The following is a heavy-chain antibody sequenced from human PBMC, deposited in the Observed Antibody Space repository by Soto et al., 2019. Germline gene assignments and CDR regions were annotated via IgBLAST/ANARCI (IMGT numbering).Heavy chain of an antibody. D-gene: IGHD3-22*01. J-gene: IGHJ6*02. CDR1: GGSIGSGGYY. Sequence: SETLSLTCTVSGGSIGSGGYYYICIRQHPGRGLEWIGYIYYSGSTYYNPSLKSRVTISVDTSKNQFSLKLSSVTAADTAVYYCARDSPIQYYYDSSGYPGGMDVWGQGTTVTVSS. V-gene: IGHV4-31*03. CDR2: IYYSGST. CDR3: ARDSPIQYYYDSSGYPGGMDV.